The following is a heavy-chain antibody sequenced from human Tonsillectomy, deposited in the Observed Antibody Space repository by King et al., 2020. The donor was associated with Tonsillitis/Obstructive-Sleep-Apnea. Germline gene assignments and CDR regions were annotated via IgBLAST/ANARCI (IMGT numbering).Heavy chain of an antibody. Sequence: VQLQESGPGLVRPSETLSLTCTVSGGSISSYYWSWIRQPPGKGLEWIGYIHYSGSTKYNPSLQSRVTISVDTSKNQFSLKLSSVTAADTAVYYCARSYGSGSYFDYWGQGALVSVSS. V-gene: IGHV4-59*01. CDR3: ARSYGSGSYFDY. CDR1: GGSISSYY. CDR2: IHYSGST. J-gene: IGHJ4*02. D-gene: IGHD3-10*01.